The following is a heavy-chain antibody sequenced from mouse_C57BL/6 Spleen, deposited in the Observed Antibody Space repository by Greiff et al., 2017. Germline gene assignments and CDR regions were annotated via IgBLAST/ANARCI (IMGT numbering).Heavy chain of an antibody. CDR1: GFSLTSYG. V-gene: IGHV2-5*01. Sequence: QVQLQQSGPGLVQPSQSLSITCTVSGFSLTSYGVHWVRQSPGKGLEWLGVIWSGGSTDYNAAFMSRLSITKDNTKSQVFFKMNSLQADDTAIYYCAKDGGNYTYAMDYWGQGTSVTVSS. CDR2: IWSGGST. CDR3: AKDGGNYTYAMDY. D-gene: IGHD2-1*01. J-gene: IGHJ4*01.